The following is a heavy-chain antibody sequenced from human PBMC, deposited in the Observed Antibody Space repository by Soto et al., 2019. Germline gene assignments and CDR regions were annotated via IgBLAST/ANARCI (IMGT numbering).Heavy chain of an antibody. J-gene: IGHJ4*02. Sequence: SETLSLTCAVSGGSISSGGYSWSWIRQPPGKGLEWIGYIYHSGSTYYNPSLKSRVTISVDRSKNQFSLKLSSVTAADTAVYYCARAKEQLEDRHGDFFAYPGQRSLVTVSS. D-gene: IGHD4-17*01. CDR2: IYHSGST. CDR3: ARAKEQLEDRHGDFFAY. V-gene: IGHV4-30-2*01. CDR1: GGSISSGGYS.